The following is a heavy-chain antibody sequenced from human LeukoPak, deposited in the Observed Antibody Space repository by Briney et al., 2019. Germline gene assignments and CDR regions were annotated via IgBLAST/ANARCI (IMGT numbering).Heavy chain of an antibody. V-gene: IGHV4-4*02. Sequence: PSETLSLTCAVSGGSISSNNWGSWVRPPPGKGLEWIGEIYHRGSPNYSPSLKSRVTISLDKSKNQFPLKLNSVTAADTAVYYCARSGGYSGSYGFDYWGQGTLVTVSS. J-gene: IGHJ4*02. CDR2: IYHRGSP. CDR1: GGSISSNNW. D-gene: IGHD1-26*01. CDR3: ARSGGYSGSYGFDY.